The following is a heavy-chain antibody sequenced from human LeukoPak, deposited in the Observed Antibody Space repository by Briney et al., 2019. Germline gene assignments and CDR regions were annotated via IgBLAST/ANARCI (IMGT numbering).Heavy chain of an antibody. J-gene: IGHJ6*03. CDR2: INPNSGGT. V-gene: IGHV1-2*02. D-gene: IGHD2-8*01. Sequence: ASVKVSCKASGYTFTDYYMHWVRQAPGQGLEWMGWINPNSGGTNYAQKFQGRVTMTRDTSISTAYMELSRLRSDDTAVYYCARDYCTNGVCYLYYYHYMDVWGKGTTVTVSS. CDR3: ARDYCTNGVCYLYYYHYMDV. CDR1: GYTFTDYY.